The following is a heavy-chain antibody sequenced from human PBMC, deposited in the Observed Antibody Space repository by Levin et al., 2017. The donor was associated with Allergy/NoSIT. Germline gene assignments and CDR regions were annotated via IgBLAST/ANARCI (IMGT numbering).Heavy chain of an antibody. CDR1: GGSISSGDYY. CDR2: IYYSGST. D-gene: IGHD2-2*01. Sequence: ASETLSLTCTVSGGSISSGDYYWSWIRQPPGKGLEWIGYIYYSGSTYYNPSLKSRVTISVDTSKNQFSLKLSSVTAADTAVYYCARGPDIVVVPAAQEYFQHWGQGTLVTVSS. J-gene: IGHJ1*01. V-gene: IGHV4-30-4*01. CDR3: ARGPDIVVVPAAQEYFQH.